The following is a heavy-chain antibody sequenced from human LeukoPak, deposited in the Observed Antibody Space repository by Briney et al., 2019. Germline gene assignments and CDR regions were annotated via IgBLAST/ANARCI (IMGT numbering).Heavy chain of an antibody. V-gene: IGHV3-7*01. J-gene: IGHJ5*02. CDR2: IKQDGSEK. Sequence: GGSLRLSCAASGFTFSSYWMTWVRQAPGKGLEWVANIKQDGSEKFYVDSVKGRFTISRDNAKNSLYLQMNSLRGEDTAVYYCARVDLEWLLVSWGQGTLVTVSS. CDR1: GFTFSSYW. CDR3: ARVDLEWLLVS. D-gene: IGHD3-3*01.